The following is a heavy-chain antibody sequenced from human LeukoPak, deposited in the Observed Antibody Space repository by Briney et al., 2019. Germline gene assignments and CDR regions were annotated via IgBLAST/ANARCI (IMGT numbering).Heavy chain of an antibody. V-gene: IGHV3-11*03. D-gene: IGHD3-10*01. CDR1: GFIFSDYS. CDR2: ISTHSTYT. CDR3: ATYYYASGSSD. Sequence: TGGSLRLSCAASGFIFSDYSMSWIRQAPGKGLEWVSYISTHSTYTHYADSVRGRFTISRDNAKNSPYLQMNSLRAEDTAVYYCATYYYASGSSDWGQGTLVTVSS. J-gene: IGHJ4*02.